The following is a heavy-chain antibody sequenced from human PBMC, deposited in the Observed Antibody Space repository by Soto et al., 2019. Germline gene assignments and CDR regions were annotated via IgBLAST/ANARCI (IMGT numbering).Heavy chain of an antibody. CDR3: ARSPQYSSRLDY. J-gene: IGHJ4*02. CDR1: GFTFSSYG. CDR2: IWYDGSNK. D-gene: IGHD6-13*01. V-gene: IGHV3-33*01. Sequence: QVQLVESGGGVVQPGRSLRLSCAASGFTFSSYGMHWVRQAPGKGLEWVAVIWYDGSNKYYADSVKGRFTISRDNSKNTLYRQMNSLRAEDTAVYYCARSPQYSSRLDYWGQGTLVTVSS.